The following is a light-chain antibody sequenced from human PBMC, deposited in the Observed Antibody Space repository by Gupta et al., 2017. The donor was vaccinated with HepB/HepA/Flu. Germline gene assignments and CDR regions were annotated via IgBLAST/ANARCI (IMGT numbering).Light chain of an antibody. Sequence: DIQMTQSPFTLSASVGDRVTITCRASQSIDSWLTWYQQKPGKAPKLLIYKASSLESGVPSRFSGSGSGTEFTLTISSLQPDDSATYYCQQYKTYWTFGQGTKVEIK. V-gene: IGKV1-5*03. CDR1: QSIDSW. CDR2: KAS. J-gene: IGKJ1*01. CDR3: QQYKTYWT.